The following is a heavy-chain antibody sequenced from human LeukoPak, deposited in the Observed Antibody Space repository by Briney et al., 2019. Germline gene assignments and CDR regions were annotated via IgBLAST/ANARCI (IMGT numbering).Heavy chain of an antibody. CDR3: ARHGYNYGFDY. J-gene: IGHJ4*02. V-gene: IGHV3-33*01. D-gene: IGHD5-24*01. Sequence: QSGGSLRLSCAASGFTFSNYDVHWVRQAPGKGLEWVAVIWYDGSNKYYVDSVKGRFTISRDISKNTLYLQMNSLSAEDTAVYYCARHGYNYGFDYWGQGTLVTVSS. CDR2: IWYDGSNK. CDR1: GFTFSNYD.